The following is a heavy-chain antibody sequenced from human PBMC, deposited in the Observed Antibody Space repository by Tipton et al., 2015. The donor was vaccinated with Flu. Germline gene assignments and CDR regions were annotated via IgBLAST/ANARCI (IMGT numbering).Heavy chain of an antibody. D-gene: IGHD4-17*01. Sequence: QMQLVQSGAEVKKPGASVKVSCKASGYTFTSYYMHWVRQAPGQGLEWMGIINPSGGSTSYAQKFQGRVTMTRDTSTSTVYMELSSLRSEDTAVYYCARGPQTDDGDYYYYGMEVWGQGTTVTVSS. CDR2: INPSGGST. J-gene: IGHJ6*02. CDR1: GYTFTSYY. V-gene: IGHV1-46*01. CDR3: ARGPQTDDGDYYYYGMEV.